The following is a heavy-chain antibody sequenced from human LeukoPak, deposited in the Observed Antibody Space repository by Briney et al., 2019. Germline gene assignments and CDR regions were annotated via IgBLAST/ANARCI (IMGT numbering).Heavy chain of an antibody. J-gene: IGHJ3*02. CDR3: ARDRAGGSYSRFDAFDI. D-gene: IGHD1-26*01. V-gene: IGHV4-39*07. CDR2: IYYSGST. CDR1: GGSISSSSYY. Sequence: PSETLSLTCTVSGGSISSSSYYWGWIRQPPGKGLEWIGSIYYSGSTYYNPSLKSRVTISVDTSKNQFSLKLSSVTAADTAVYYCARDRAGGSYSRFDAFDIWGQGTMVTVSS.